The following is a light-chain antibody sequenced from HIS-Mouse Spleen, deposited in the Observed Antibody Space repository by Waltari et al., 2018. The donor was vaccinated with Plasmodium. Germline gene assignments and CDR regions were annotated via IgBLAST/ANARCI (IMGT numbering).Light chain of an antibody. CDR1: QSISNY. V-gene: IGKV1-39*01. J-gene: IGKJ1*01. CDR2: AAS. CDR3: QQNYNTWT. Sequence: DIQMTQDPSSLSASVGDRVTITCRASQSISNYLNWYQQKPGKAPKLLIYAASSLQSGVPSRFSGSGSGTDFTLTISSLQPEDFATYYCQQNYNTWTFGQGTKVEIK.